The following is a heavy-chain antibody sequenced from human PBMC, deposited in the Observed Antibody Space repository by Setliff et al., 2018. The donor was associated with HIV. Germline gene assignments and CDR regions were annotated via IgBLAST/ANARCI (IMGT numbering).Heavy chain of an antibody. CDR1: GYSISGGYY. J-gene: IGHJ5*02. V-gene: IGHV4-38-2*01. CDR3: ATSRVVVLRFDP. D-gene: IGHD3-22*01. Sequence: PSETLSLTCAVSGYSISGGYYWGWIRQPPGNGLEWIGSIYHSGSTYYNPSLKSRVTISVDTPKNQFSLKLYSVTAADTAVYYCATSRVVVLRFDPWGQGTLVTVAS. CDR2: IYHSGST.